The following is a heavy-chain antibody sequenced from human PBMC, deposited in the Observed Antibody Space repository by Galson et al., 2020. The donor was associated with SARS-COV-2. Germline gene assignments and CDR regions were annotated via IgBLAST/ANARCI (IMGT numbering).Heavy chain of an antibody. CDR1: GFTFSSYS. V-gene: IGHV3-21*01. J-gene: IGHJ3*02. CDR3: ARVHCSGGSCYLGGDI. Sequence: GESLKISCAASGFTFSSYSMNWVRQAPGKGLEWVSSISSSSSYIYYADSVKGRFTISRDNAKNSLYLQMNSLRAEDTAVYYCARVHCSGGSCYLGGDIWGQGTMVTVSS. D-gene: IGHD2-15*01. CDR2: ISSSSSYI.